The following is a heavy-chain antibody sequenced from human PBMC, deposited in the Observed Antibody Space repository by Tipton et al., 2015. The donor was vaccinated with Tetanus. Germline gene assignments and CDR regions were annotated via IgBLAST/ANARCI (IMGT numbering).Heavy chain of an antibody. CDR2: IGINDDPAH. J-gene: IGHJ4*02. V-gene: IGHV3-23*01. Sequence: SLRLSCAGARIRLSDYAMGWVRQAPGKGLEWVSVIGINDDPAHIHYADSVKGQFTISRDNSKNTLSLQMNSLRADDTVVYYCAKGGGHSGSWSDYLDSWGQGTLVTVSS. CDR1: RIRLSDYA. CDR3: AKGGGHSGSWSDYLDS. D-gene: IGHD6-13*01.